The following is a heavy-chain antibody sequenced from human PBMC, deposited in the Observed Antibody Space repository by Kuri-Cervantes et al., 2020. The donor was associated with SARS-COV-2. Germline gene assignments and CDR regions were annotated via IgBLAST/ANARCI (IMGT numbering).Heavy chain of an antibody. D-gene: IGHD2-2*01. CDR2: IFSNDEK. Sequence: SGPTLVKPTETLTLTCTVSGFSRSNARMGVSWIRQPPGKALEWLAHIFSNDEKSYSTSLKSRLTISKDTSKSQVVLTMTNMDPVDTATYYCAWMGGYGSSTSCSRRFDPWGQGTLVTVSS. J-gene: IGHJ5*02. CDR3: AWMGGYGSSTSCSRRFDP. V-gene: IGHV2-26*04. CDR1: GFSRSNARMG.